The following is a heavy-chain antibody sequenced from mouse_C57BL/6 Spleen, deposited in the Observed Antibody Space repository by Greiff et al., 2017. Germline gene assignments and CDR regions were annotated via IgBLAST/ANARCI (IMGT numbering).Heavy chain of an antibody. J-gene: IGHJ1*03. CDR3: AARLYWYSDV. V-gene: IGHV1-26*01. CDR1: GYTFTDYY. D-gene: IGHD2-12*01. Sequence: EVQLQQSGPELVKPGASVKISCKASGYTFTDYYMNWVKQSHGKSLEWIGDINPNNGGTSYNQKFKGKATLTVDKSYSTAYMELRSLTAADSAVYYCAARLYWYSDVWGTGTTVTVSS. CDR2: INPNNGGT.